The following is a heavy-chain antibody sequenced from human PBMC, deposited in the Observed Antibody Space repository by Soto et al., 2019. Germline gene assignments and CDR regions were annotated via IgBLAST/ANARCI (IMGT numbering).Heavy chain of an antibody. J-gene: IGHJ4*02. Sequence: PGGSLRLSCVASGFTYTSYWMSWVRQAPGKGLEWVANIKEDGSEKYYVDSVKGRFTISRDNAKNSVYLQMTSLRAEDTAVYYCARENGVAATDHWGQGTPVTVAS. D-gene: IGHD6-13*01. CDR3: ARENGVAATDH. CDR2: IKEDGSEK. CDR1: GFTYTSYW. V-gene: IGHV3-7*01.